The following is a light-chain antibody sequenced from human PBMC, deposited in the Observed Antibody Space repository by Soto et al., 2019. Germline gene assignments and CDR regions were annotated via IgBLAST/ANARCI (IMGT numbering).Light chain of an antibody. CDR2: DVS. CDR1: SSDVGGYNY. CDR3: CSYAGSYV. Sequence: QSVLTQPRSVSGSPGQSVTISCTGTSSDVGGYNYVSWYQQHTGKAPKLMIYDVSKRPSGVPDRFSGSKSGNTASLTISGLQAEDEADYSCCSYAGSYVFGTGTKSPA. V-gene: IGLV2-11*01. J-gene: IGLJ1*01.